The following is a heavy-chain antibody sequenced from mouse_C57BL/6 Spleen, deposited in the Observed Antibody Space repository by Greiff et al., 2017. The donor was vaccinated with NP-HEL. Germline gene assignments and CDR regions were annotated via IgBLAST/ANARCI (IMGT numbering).Heavy chain of an antibody. D-gene: IGHD2-3*01. CDR3: AREGWLLPFAY. J-gene: IGHJ3*01. V-gene: IGHV1-18*01. CDR1: GYTFTDYN. Sequence: VQLQQSGPELVKPGASVKIPCKASGYTFTDYNMDWVKQSHGKSLEWIGDINPNNGGTIYNQKFKGKATLTVDKSSSTAYMELRSLTSEDTAVYYCAREGWLLPFAYWGQGTLVTVSA. CDR2: INPNNGGT.